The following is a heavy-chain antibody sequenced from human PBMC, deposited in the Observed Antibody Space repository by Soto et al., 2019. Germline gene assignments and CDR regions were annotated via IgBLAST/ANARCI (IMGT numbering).Heavy chain of an antibody. Sequence: GSLSLSCAASGFTFSNYAMRWVRQAPGKGLEWVSGIGGSGSNTYYADSVKGRFTISRDNSKNTLFLQMNSLRAEDTAEYYCARVVRYFDTPYGMDVWGQGTTVTVSS. V-gene: IGHV3-23*01. CDR3: ARVVRYFDTPYGMDV. J-gene: IGHJ6*02. CDR2: IGGSGSNT. D-gene: IGHD3-9*01. CDR1: GFTFSNYA.